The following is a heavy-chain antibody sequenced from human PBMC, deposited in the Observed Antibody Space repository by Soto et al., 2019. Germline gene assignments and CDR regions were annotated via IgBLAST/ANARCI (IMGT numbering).Heavy chain of an antibody. V-gene: IGHV3-48*01. CDR3: ARGAYYYDSSGLSY. CDR1: GFTFSSYS. J-gene: IGHJ4*02. Sequence: EVQLVESGGGLVQPGGSLRLSCAASGFTFSSYSMNWVRQAPGKGLEWVSYISSSSSTIYYADSVKGRFTISRDNAKNSLYLQMNSLRSDDTAVYYCARGAYYYDSSGLSYWGQGTLVTVSS. D-gene: IGHD3-22*01. CDR2: ISSSSSTI.